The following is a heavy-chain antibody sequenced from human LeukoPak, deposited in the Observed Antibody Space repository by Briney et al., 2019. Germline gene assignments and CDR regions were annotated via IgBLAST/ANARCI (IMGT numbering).Heavy chain of an antibody. CDR3: ARDRSITMVRGVIPGGFDP. Sequence: SETLSLTCAVYGGSFSGYYWSWIRQPPGKGLEWIGSIYHSGSTYYNPSLKSRVTISVDTSKNQFSLKLSSVTAANTAVYYCARDRSITMVRGVIPGGFDPWGQGTLVTVSS. V-gene: IGHV4-34*01. D-gene: IGHD3-10*01. J-gene: IGHJ5*02. CDR1: GGSFSGYY. CDR2: IYHSGST.